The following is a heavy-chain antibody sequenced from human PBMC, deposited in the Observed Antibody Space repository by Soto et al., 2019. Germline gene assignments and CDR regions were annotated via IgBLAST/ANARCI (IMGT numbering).Heavy chain of an antibody. V-gene: IGHV4-61*08. D-gene: IGHD3-16*01. J-gene: IGHJ4*02. CDR2: IYYSGST. CDR1: SASVSSAGYY. Sequence: QVQLQESGPGLVKPSETLSLTCTVSSASVSSAGYYWSWIRQTPGKGLESLGYIYYSGSTTYNPSLKRRVTIPIDTSKNQFSPNLYSLTAADTAVYYCARALGWGGGVDSCGQGTLDTVSS. CDR3: ARALGWGGGVDS.